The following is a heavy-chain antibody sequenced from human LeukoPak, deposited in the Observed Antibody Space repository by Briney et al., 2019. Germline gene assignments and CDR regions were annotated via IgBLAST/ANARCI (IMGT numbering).Heavy chain of an antibody. CDR1: GFTFSSYP. Sequence: GGSLRLSCAASGFTFSSYPMHWVRQAPGKGLEWVAVISYDGSNKYYADSVKGRFTISRDNSKNTLYLQMNSLRAEDTAVYYCAREYYYDSSGTAESWGQGTLVTVSS. D-gene: IGHD3-22*01. J-gene: IGHJ4*02. V-gene: IGHV3-30-3*01. CDR2: ISYDGSNK. CDR3: AREYYYDSSGTAES.